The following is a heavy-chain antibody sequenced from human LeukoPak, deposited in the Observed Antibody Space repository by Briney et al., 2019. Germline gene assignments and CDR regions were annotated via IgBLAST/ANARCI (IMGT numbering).Heavy chain of an antibody. CDR1: GGSISSSSYY. Sequence: SETLSLTCTVSGGSISSSSYYWGWIRQPPGKGREWIGSINYSGATDYNPSLKSRVTISVDTSKNQFSLKLSSVTAADTAVYECARGARSGILDAFDIWGQGTMVTVSS. CDR3: ARGARSGILDAFDI. V-gene: IGHV4-39*01. J-gene: IGHJ3*02. CDR2: INYSGAT. D-gene: IGHD3-10*01.